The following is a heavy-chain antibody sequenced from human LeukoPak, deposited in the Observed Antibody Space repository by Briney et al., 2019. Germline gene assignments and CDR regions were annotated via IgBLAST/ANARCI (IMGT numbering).Heavy chain of an antibody. CDR3: ARGFSSGYFYFDY. CDR2: IHAGNGNT. CDR1: GYIFTNYA. D-gene: IGHD3-22*01. Sequence: ASVKVSCKASGYIFTNYAIHWVRQAPGQRLEWMAWIHAGNGNTKYSQKFQGRVTITRDTSASTAYMELSSLRSEDTAVYYCARGFSSGYFYFDYWGQGTLVTVSS. J-gene: IGHJ4*02. V-gene: IGHV1-3*01.